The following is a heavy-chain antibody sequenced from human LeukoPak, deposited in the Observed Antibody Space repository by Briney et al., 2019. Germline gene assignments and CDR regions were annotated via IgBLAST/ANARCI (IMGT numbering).Heavy chain of an antibody. D-gene: IGHD6-13*01. J-gene: IGHJ6*03. CDR3: ARGRLEQQLFPRGKNYYYYMDV. CDR1: GGYISSYY. CDR2: IYNSVST. V-gene: IGHV4-59*01. Sequence: SSETLSLTCTVSGGYISSYYWSWIRQSPGKGREWIGYIYNSVSTNYISSLKSRVTISVDTSKNQFSLKLRSVTAADTAVYYCARGRLEQQLFPRGKNYYYYMDVWGKGTTVTVSS.